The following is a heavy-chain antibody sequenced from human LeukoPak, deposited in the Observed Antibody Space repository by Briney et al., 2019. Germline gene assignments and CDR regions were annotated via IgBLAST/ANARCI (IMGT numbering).Heavy chain of an antibody. V-gene: IGHV1-2*02. CDR2: INPNSGGT. J-gene: IGHJ4*02. CDR1: GYTFTGYY. CDR3: ARGFYSSGWERPVDY. Sequence: ASVKVSCKASGYTFTGYYMHWVRQAPGQGLEWMGWINPNSGGTNYAQKFQGRVTMTRDTSISTAYMELSRLRSDDTAVYYCARGFYSSGWERPVDYWGQGTLVTVSS. D-gene: IGHD6-19*01.